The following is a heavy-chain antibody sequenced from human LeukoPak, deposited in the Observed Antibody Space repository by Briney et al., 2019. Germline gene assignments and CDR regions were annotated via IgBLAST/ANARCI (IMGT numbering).Heavy chain of an antibody. CDR2: ISSSGSAM. Sequence: PGGSLRLSCAASEFTFSSYEMNWVRQAPGKGLEWVSYISSSGSAMYYADSVKDRFTISKDNTKNSVYLQMNSLRAEDIAVDNCGRGFRLDYWAQGTLVTVSS. D-gene: IGHD3-10*01. J-gene: IGHJ4*02. CDR1: EFTFSSYE. V-gene: IGHV3-48*03. CDR3: GRGFRLDY.